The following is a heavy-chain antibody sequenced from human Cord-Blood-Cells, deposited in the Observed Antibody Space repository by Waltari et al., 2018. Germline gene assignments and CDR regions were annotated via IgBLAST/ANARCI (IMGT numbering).Heavy chain of an antibody. Sequence: QVQLVQSGAEVKKPGASVKVSCKASGYTFTSYAMHWVRQAPGQRLELMGWINAGNGNTKYSQKFQGRVTITRDTSASTAYMELSSLRSEDTAVYYCARSGSYNAFDIWGQGTMVTVSS. CDR1: GYTFTSYA. CDR3: ARSGSYNAFDI. V-gene: IGHV1-3*01. J-gene: IGHJ3*02. D-gene: IGHD1-26*01. CDR2: INAGNGNT.